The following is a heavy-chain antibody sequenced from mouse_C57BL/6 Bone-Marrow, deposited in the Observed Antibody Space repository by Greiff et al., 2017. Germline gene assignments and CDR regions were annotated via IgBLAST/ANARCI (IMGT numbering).Heavy chain of an antibody. CDR2: IDPSASYT. Sequence: VQLQQPGAELVRPGPSVQLSYTASGYTFTSYWMHWVKQRPGQGLEWIGVIDPSASYTNYNQKFKGKATLTVDTSSSTAYMQLSSLTSEDSAVYYCAKRNEYCDCWGQGTTLTVSS. CDR3: AKRNEYCDC. CDR1: GYTFTSYW. J-gene: IGHJ2*01. V-gene: IGHV1-59*01.